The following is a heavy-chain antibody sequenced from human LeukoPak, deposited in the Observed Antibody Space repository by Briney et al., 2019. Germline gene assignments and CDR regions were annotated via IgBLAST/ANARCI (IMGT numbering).Heavy chain of an antibody. V-gene: IGHV1-2*06. CDR2: INPNSGGT. CDR3: ARVFKGSGWYGEIDY. Sequence: ASVKVSCKASGYTFTGYYMHWVRQAPGQGLEWMGRINPNSGGTNYAQKFQGRVTMTRDTSISTAYMELSRLRSDDTAVYYCARVFKGSGWYGEIDYGGQGTLVTVSS. CDR1: GYTFTGYY. J-gene: IGHJ4*02. D-gene: IGHD6-19*01.